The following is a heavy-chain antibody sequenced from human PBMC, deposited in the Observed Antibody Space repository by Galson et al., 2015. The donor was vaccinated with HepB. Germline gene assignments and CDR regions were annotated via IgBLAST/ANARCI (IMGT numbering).Heavy chain of an antibody. CDR3: ARSGRWELPTYYYYYGMDV. CDR2: IIPIFGTA. D-gene: IGHD1-26*01. Sequence: SVKVSCKASGGTFSSYAISWVRQAPGQELEWMGGIIPIFGTANYAQKFQGRVTITADESTSTAYMELSGLRSEDTAVYYCARSGRWELPTYYYYYGMDVWGQGTTVTVSS. CDR1: GGTFSSYA. V-gene: IGHV1-69*13. J-gene: IGHJ6*02.